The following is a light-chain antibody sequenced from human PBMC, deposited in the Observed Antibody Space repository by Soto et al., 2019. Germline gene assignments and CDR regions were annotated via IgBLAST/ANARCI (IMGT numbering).Light chain of an antibody. J-gene: IGLJ2*01. CDR2: DVS. Sequence: QSVLTQPASVSGSPGQSITISCTGTSIDVGGYNYVSWYQQHPGRAPQLMIYDVSHRPSGVSNRFSGSRSGNTASLTISGLQAEDEADYYCSSYATSTTVLFGGGPKLTVL. V-gene: IGLV2-14*03. CDR3: SSYATSTTVL. CDR1: SIDVGGYNY.